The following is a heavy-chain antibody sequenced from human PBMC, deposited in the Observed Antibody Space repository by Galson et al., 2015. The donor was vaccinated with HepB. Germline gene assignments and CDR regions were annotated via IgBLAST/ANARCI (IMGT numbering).Heavy chain of an antibody. CDR2: ISSSGGFT. V-gene: IGHV3-23*01. Sequence: SLRLSCAASGFTFSSYSMSWVRQAPGKGLQWVSGISSSGGFTYYADSVKGRFTISRDNSKNTLFLQLNSLRAEDTAVYYCAKDKDYVWGGYRYPDWFDPWGQGTLVTVSS. CDR3: AKDKDYVWGGYRYPDWFDP. CDR1: GFTFSSYS. D-gene: IGHD3-16*02. J-gene: IGHJ5*02.